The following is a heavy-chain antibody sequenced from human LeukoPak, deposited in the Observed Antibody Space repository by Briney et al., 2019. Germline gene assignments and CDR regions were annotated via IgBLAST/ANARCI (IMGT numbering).Heavy chain of an antibody. V-gene: IGHV3-7*01. J-gene: IGHJ4*02. CDR1: GFTFSRHW. CDR2: IKEDGREK. Sequence: GGSLRLSCAASGFTFSRHWMSWVRHAPGKGREWVANIKEDGREKYDADSVKGRIIISRGNAKNSLYLQMNSLRAEDTAVYYCARDIVSYFDYWGQGTLVTVSS. D-gene: IGHD2-15*01. CDR3: ARDIVSYFDY.